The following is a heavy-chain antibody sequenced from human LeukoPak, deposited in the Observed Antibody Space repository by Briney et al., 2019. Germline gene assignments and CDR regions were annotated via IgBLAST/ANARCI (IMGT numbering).Heavy chain of an antibody. Sequence: SETLSLTCTVSGGSISSHYWSWIRQPAGKGLEWIGRIYTSGSTYYNPSLKSRVTMSVDTSKNQFSLQLSSVTAADTAAYYCAREQGSQQYGNSWSFDYWGHGTLVTVSS. CDR3: AREQGSQQYGNSWSFDY. J-gene: IGHJ4*01. CDR2: IYTSGST. D-gene: IGHD6-13*01. V-gene: IGHV4-4*07. CDR1: GGSISSHY.